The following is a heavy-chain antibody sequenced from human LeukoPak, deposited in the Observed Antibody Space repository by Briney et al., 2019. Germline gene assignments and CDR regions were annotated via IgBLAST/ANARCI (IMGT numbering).Heavy chain of an antibody. J-gene: IGHJ3*02. CDR2: ISRNGGSI. CDR1: GFTFDDYS. D-gene: IGHD6-6*01. CDR3: AKAAGYSSSSNVLDI. V-gene: IGHV3-9*01. Sequence: GRSLRLSCAASGFTFDDYSMHWVRQAPGKGLEWVSCISRNGGSIAYADSVKGRFTISRDNAKNSLYLQMNSLRAEDTGFYYCAKAAGYSSSSNVLDIGGHGTMVTVSA.